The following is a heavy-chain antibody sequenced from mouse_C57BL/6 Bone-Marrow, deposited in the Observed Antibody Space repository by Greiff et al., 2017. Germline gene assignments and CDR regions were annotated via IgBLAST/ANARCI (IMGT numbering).Heavy chain of an antibody. V-gene: IGHV1-47*01. CDR1: GYTFTTYP. CDR2: FHPYNDDT. CDR3: ARHDYGGGAWFAY. D-gene: IGHD2-4*01. J-gene: IGHJ3*01. Sequence: QVQLQQSGAELVKPGASVKMSCKASGYTFTTYPIEWMKQNHGKSLEWIGNFHPYNDDTKYNDKFKGQATLTVEKASSTVYLELSRLTSDDSAVYYCARHDYGGGAWFAYWGQGTLVTVSA.